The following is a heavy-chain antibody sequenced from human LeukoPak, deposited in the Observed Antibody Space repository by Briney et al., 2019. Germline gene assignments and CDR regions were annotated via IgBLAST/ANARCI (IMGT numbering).Heavy chain of an antibody. CDR1: GYIFTRHY. Sequence: ASVKVSCKASGYIFTRHYMHWVRQAPGQGLEWMGWINPNSGGTKYAQKFQGRVTMTRDTSISTTYMELRRLTSDDAAVYYCARDISAGIYMYEYWGQGSLVTVSS. J-gene: IGHJ4*02. CDR2: INPNSGGT. CDR3: ARDISAGIYMYEY. D-gene: IGHD2-15*01. V-gene: IGHV1-2*02.